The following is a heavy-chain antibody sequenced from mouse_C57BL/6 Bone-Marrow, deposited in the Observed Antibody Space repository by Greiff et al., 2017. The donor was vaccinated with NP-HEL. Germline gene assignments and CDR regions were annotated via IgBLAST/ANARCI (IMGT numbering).Heavy chain of an antibody. Sequence: VQLQQSGAELVRPGASVKLSCTASGFNIKDYYMHWVKQRPEQGLEWIGWFAPENGDTEYASKFQGKAPITADTSSNTAYMQLSSLTSEDTAVYYCATNWDRWYFDVWGTGTTVTVSS. CDR3: ATNWDRWYFDV. V-gene: IGHV14-4*01. J-gene: IGHJ1*03. CDR1: GFNIKDYY. CDR2: FAPENGDT. D-gene: IGHD4-1*01.